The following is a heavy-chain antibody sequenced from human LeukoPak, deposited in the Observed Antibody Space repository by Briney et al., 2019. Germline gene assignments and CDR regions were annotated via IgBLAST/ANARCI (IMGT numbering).Heavy chain of an antibody. CDR2: IIPIFGTA. D-gene: IGHD2-15*01. CDR1: GGTFSSYA. CDR3: ARRKECSGGSCYYFDY. Sequence: AASVKVSCKASGGTFSSYAISWVRQAPGQGLEWMGGIIPIFGTANYAQKFQGRVTITADKSTSTAYMELSSLRSEDTAVYYCARRKECSGGSCYYFDYWGQGTLVTVSS. V-gene: IGHV1-69*06. J-gene: IGHJ4*02.